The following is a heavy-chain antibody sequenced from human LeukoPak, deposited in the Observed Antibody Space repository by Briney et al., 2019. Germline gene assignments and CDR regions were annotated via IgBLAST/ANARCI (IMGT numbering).Heavy chain of an antibody. D-gene: IGHD1-26*01. CDR3: AKQSGTYPYDAFDI. CDR2: ISSSSSYI. Sequence: GGSLRLSCAASGFTFSSYSMNWVRQAPGKGLEWVSSISSSSSYIYYADSVKGRFTISRDNSRNTLYLQMSSLRAEDTALYYCAKQSGTYPYDAFDIWGQGTMVTVSS. V-gene: IGHV3-21*04. CDR1: GFTFSSYS. J-gene: IGHJ3*02.